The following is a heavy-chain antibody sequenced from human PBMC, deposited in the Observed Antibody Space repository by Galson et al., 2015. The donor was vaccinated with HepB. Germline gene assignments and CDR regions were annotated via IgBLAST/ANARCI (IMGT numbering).Heavy chain of an antibody. V-gene: IGHV3-66*01. CDR2: IYSGGST. Sequence: SLRLSCAASGFTVSSNYMSWVRQAPGKGLEWVSVIYSGGSTYYADSVKGRFTISRDNSKNTLYLQMNSLRAEDTAVYYCARDRSMSRRGYSYGTDAFDIWGQGTMVTVSS. D-gene: IGHD5-18*01. CDR3: ARDRSMSRRGYSYGTDAFDI. J-gene: IGHJ3*02. CDR1: GFTVSSNY.